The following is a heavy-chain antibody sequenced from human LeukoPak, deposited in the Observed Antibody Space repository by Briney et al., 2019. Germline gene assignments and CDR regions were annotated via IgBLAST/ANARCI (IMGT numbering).Heavy chain of an antibody. CDR1: GFTFSSYW. V-gene: IGHV3-7*01. J-gene: IGHJ4*02. D-gene: IGHD6-19*01. CDR2: IKQDGSEK. Sequence: GGSLRLSCAASGFTFSSYWMSWVRQAPGKGLEWVANIKQDGSEKYYVDSVKGRFTISRDNAKNSLYLQMNSLRAEDTAVYYCARVMYSSGWSFDYWGQGTLVSVSS. CDR3: ARVMYSSGWSFDY.